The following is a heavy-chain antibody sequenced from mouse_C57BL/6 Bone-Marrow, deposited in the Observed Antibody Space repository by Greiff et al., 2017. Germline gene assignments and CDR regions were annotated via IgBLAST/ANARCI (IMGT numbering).Heavy chain of an antibody. D-gene: IGHD4-1*01. CDR2: INHNNGGT. V-gene: IGHV1-26*01. CDR1: GYTFTDYY. Sequence: EVKLQQSGPELVKPGASVKISCKASGYTFTDYYMNWVKQSHGKSLEWLGDINHNNGGTSYNQKFKGKATLTVDKSSSTAYMERRSLTSEDSAVYYCARSRLGRGDYWGQGTTRTVSA. J-gene: IGHJ2*01. CDR3: ARSRLGRGDY.